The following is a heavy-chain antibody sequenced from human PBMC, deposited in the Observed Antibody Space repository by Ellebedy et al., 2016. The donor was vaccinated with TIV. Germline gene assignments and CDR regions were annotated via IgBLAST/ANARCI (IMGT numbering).Heavy chain of an antibody. D-gene: IGHD3-10*01. CDR1: GYTFTSLA. Sequence: AASVKVSCKTSGYTFTSLAVHWVRQAPGQTLEWVGWINPVNGNTKYSEKLKGRVTISRDTSASTAYMELRSLRSGDTAVYYCARDSGTWTGTLDYWGQGTLVTVSS. J-gene: IGHJ4*02. V-gene: IGHV1-3*01. CDR2: INPVNGNT. CDR3: ARDSGTWTGTLDY.